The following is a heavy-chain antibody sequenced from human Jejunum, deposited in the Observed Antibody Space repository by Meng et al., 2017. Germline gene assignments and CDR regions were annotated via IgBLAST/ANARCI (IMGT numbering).Heavy chain of an antibody. CDR1: GFTFSDYT. CDR3: VRNSGWFDV. CDR2: ISTSSNYI. Sequence: EVQLVESGGGLVKPGGSLRLSCAASGFTFSDYTMTWVRQAPGKGPEWVSYISTSSNYIYYADSLKGRSAVSRDNAENSLYLQIDALRAEDSAVYYCVRNSGWFDVWGQGALVTVSS. D-gene: IGHD6-19*01. J-gene: IGHJ5*02. V-gene: IGHV3-21*02.